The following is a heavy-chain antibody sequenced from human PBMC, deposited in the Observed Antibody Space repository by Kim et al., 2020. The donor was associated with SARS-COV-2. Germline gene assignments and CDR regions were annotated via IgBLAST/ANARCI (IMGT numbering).Heavy chain of an antibody. Sequence: GGSLRLSCAAPGFTLRRYWMTWVRQAPGKGLEWVANIKQDGSERYYVDSVKGRFTISRDNAMNSLYLQMNSLRAEDTAVYYCARDAAVTGTDGLDIWGQGTLVTVS. V-gene: IGHV3-7*01. CDR2: IKQDGSER. CDR1: GFTLRRYW. CDR3: ARDAAVTGTDGLDI. D-gene: IGHD6-19*01. J-gene: IGHJ3*02.